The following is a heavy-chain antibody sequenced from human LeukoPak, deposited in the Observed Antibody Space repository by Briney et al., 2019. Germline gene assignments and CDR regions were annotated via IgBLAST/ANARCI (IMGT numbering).Heavy chain of an antibody. Sequence: GGSLRLSCAASGFTFSSYAMHWVRQAPGKGLEWVAVISYDGSNKYYADSVKGRFTISRDNSKNTLYLQMNSLRAEDTAVYYCARERGPGKPQKSYLQHWGQGTLVTVSS. V-gene: IGHV3-30-3*01. D-gene: IGHD1-14*01. CDR1: GFTFSSYA. CDR3: ARERGPGKPQKSYLQH. J-gene: IGHJ1*01. CDR2: ISYDGSNK.